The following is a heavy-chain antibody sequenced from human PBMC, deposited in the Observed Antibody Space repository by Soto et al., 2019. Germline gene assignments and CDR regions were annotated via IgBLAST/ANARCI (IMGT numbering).Heavy chain of an antibody. J-gene: IGHJ3*01. D-gene: IGHD3-22*01. Sequence: QVQLIQSEAEVKKPGSSVRVSCTASGGIFGSHGFSWVRQAPGQRLEWVGGFIPIFRTLTYTEKVQARVRIAADESTNTVYLDLSSLTSEDTAVYYCVRDRRIYYSDPHDEVVASDYEVWGQGSMFSVSS. V-gene: IGHV1-69*19. CDR1: GGIFGSHG. CDR3: VRDRRIYYSDPHDEVVASDYEV. CDR2: FIPIFRTL.